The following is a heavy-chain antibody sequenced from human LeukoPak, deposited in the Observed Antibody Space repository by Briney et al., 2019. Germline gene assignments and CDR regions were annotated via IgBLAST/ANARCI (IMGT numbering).Heavy chain of an antibody. CDR2: IDWDDDK. CDR1: GFSLSTSGMC. CDR3: ARITYDSNGYYFDY. V-gene: IGHV2-70*11. Sequence: ESGPTLVNPTQTLTLTCTFSGFSLSTSGMCVSWIRQPPGKALEWLARIDWDDDKYYSTSLKTRLTISKDTSKNQVVLTMTNMDPVDTATYYCARITYDSNGYYFDYWGQGTLVTVSS. J-gene: IGHJ4*02. D-gene: IGHD3-22*01.